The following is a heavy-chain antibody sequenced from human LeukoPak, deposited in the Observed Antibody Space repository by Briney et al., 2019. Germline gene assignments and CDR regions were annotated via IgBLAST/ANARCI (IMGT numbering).Heavy chain of an antibody. CDR2: IYYSGNS. CDR1: GGSISTYY. D-gene: IGHD3-22*01. V-gene: IGHV4-59*01. J-gene: IGHJ5*02. Sequence: PSETLSLTCTVSGGSISTYYWSWIRQPPGKGLEWIGYIYYSGNSNYNPSLKSRVTISVDTSKNQFSLRLSSVTAADTAVYYCAGLGASGNGYLSWFDPWGQGTLVTVSS. CDR3: AGLGASGNGYLSWFDP.